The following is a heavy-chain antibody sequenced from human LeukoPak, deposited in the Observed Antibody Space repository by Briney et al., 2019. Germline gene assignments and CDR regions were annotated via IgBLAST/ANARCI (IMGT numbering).Heavy chain of an antibody. CDR1: GFTFSSYA. CDR3: AKDNVATGTTSAFDY. CDR2: ISGSGGST. J-gene: IGHJ4*02. V-gene: IGHV3-23*01. D-gene: IGHD1-1*01. Sequence: PGGSLRLSCAASGFTFSSYAMSWVRQAPGKGLEWVSAISGSGGSTYYADSVKGRFTISRDNAKNSLYLQMNSLRAEDTALYYCAKDNVATGTTSAFDYWGQGTLVTVSS.